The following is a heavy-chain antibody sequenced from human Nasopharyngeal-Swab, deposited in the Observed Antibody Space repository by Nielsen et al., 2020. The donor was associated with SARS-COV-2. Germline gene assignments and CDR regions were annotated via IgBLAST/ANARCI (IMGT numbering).Heavy chain of an antibody. D-gene: IGHD3-3*01. CDR1: GFTFSSYS. CDR3: ARVGYYDFWSGYYTSYYYGMDV. CDR2: ISSSSSTI. V-gene: IGHV3-48*02. Sequence: GESLKTSCAASGFTFSSYSMNWVRQAPGKGLEWVSYISSSSSTIYYADSVKGRFTISRDNAKNSLYLQMNSLRDEDTAVYYCARVGYYDFWSGYYTSYYYGMDVWGQGTTVTVSS. J-gene: IGHJ6*02.